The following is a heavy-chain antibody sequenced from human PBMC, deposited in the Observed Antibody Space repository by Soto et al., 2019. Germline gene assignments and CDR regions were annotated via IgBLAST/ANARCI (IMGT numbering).Heavy chain of an antibody. CDR1: GGSISSSSYY. J-gene: IGHJ6*02. CDR2: IYYSGST. D-gene: IGHD2-15*01. V-gene: IGHV4-39*01. CDR3: ARHLGYCSGGSCYSWVSYYYGMDV. Sequence: SATLSLTCTVSGGSISSSSYYWGWIRQPPGKGLEWIGSIYYSGSTYYNPSLKSRVTISVDTSKNQFSLKLSSVTAADTAVYYCARHLGYCSGGSCYSWVSYYYGMDVWGQGTTVTVSS.